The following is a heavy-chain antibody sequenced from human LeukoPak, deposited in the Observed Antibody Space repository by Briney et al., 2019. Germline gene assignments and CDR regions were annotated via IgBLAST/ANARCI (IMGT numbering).Heavy chain of an antibody. Sequence: GESLQISCKGSGYSFTSYWIGWVRQMPGKGLEWMGIIYPGDSDTRYSPSFQGQVTISADKSISTAYLQWSSLKASDTAMYYCARAAYDSSGYYLLAFDYWGQGTLVTVSS. CDR1: GYSFTSYW. CDR2: IYPGDSDT. D-gene: IGHD3-22*01. CDR3: ARAAYDSSGYYLLAFDY. V-gene: IGHV5-51*01. J-gene: IGHJ4*02.